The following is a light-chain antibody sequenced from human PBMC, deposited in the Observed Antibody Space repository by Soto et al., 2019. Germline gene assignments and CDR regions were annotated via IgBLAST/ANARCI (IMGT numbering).Light chain of an antibody. Sequence: QSALPQPASVSGSPGQSITISCTGTSSDVGLYNLVSWYQQHPGKAPKLMIHEVSKRPSGVSSRFSGSKSGNTASLTISGLQAEDEADYYCCSYAGSSTYVFGTGTQLTVL. J-gene: IGLJ1*01. CDR2: EVS. CDR3: CSYAGSSTYV. CDR1: SSDVGLYNL. V-gene: IGLV2-23*02.